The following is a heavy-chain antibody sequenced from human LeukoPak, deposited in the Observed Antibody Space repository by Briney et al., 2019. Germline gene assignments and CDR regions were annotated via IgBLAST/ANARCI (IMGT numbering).Heavy chain of an antibody. J-gene: IGHJ4*02. Sequence: VGSLRLSCAASGFTFSSYWMSWVRQAPGKGLEWVANIKQDGSEKYCVDSVKGRLTISRDNAKNSLYLQMNSLRAEDTAVYYCARGTIAAAGYYYFDYWGQGTQVTVSS. D-gene: IGHD6-13*01. CDR1: GFTFSSYW. CDR2: IKQDGSEK. CDR3: ARGTIAAAGYYYFDY. V-gene: IGHV3-7*04.